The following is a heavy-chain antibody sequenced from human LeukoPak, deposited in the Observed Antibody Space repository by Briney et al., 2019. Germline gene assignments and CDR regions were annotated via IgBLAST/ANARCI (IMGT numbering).Heavy chain of an antibody. J-gene: IGHJ4*02. Sequence: GASVKVSCKASGYTFTGYYMHWVRQAPGQGLEWMGWINPNSGGTNYAQKFQGRVTMTRDTSISTAYMELSRLRSDDTAVYYCARSLRDGYNVQFDYWGQGTLVTVSS. CDR2: INPNSGGT. CDR3: ARSLRDGYNVQFDY. CDR1: GYTFTGYY. V-gene: IGHV1-2*02. D-gene: IGHD5-24*01.